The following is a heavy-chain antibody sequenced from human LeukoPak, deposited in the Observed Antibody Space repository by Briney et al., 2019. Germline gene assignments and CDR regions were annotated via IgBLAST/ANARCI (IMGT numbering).Heavy chain of an antibody. CDR3: ATGFKLLPSFDY. CDR2: FDPEDGET. V-gene: IGHV1-24*01. D-gene: IGHD2-15*01. J-gene: IGHJ4*02. Sequence: ASVKVSCKASGYTFTGYYMHWVRQAPGQGLEWMGGFDPEDGETICAQKFQGRVTMTEDTSTDTAYMELSSLRSEDTAVYYCATGFKLLPSFDYWGQGTLVTVSS. CDR1: GYTFTGYY.